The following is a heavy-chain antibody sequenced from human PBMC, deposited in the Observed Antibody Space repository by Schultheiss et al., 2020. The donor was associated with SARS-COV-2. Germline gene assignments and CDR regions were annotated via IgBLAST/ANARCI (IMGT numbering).Heavy chain of an antibody. J-gene: IGHJ3*02. Sequence: GGSLRLSCAASGFTFSSYWMHWVRQAPGKGLVWVSRINSDGSSTSYADSVKGRFTISRDNSKNTLYLQMNSLRAEDTAVYYCARDRRHIVVVTALHWDAFDIWGQGTMVTVSS. CDR3: ARDRRHIVVVTALHWDAFDI. V-gene: IGHV3-74*01. CDR1: GFTFSSYW. D-gene: IGHD2-21*02. CDR2: INSDGSST.